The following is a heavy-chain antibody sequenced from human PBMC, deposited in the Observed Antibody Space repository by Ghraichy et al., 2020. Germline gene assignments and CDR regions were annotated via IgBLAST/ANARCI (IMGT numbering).Heavy chain of an antibody. D-gene: IGHD3-3*01. CDR1: GFSLSNARMG. CDR2: IFSNDEK. Sequence: SGPTLVKPTETLTLTCTVSGFSLSNARMGVSWIRQPPGKALEWLAHIFSNDEKSYSTSLKSRLTISKDTSKSQVVLTMTNMDPVDTATYYCARMNYDSWRGIAKDYYYYYGMDVWGQGTTVTVSS. CDR3: ARMNYDSWRGIAKDYYYYYGMDV. V-gene: IGHV2-26*01. J-gene: IGHJ6*02.